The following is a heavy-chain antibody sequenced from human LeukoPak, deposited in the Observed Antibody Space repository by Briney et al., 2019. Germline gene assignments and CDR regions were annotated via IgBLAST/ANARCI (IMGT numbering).Heavy chain of an antibody. V-gene: IGHV3-23*01. CDR2: ISGSGGST. CDR1: GFTFSSYA. CDR3: ARHLNYYLDY. Sequence: GGALRLSCAASGFTFSSYAMSWVRRAPGKGLEWVSAISGSGGSTYYADSVKGRFTISRDNAKNTLYLQMNSLRAEDTAVYYCARHLNYYLDYWGQGTLVTVSS. J-gene: IGHJ4*02. D-gene: IGHD3-10*01.